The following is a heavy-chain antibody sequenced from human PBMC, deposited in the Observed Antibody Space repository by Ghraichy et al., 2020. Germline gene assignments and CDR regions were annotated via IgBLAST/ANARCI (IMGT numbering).Heavy chain of an antibody. CDR1: GYTLTELS. CDR2: FDPEDGET. Sequence: ASVKVSCKVSGYTLTELSMHWVRQAPGKGLEWMGGFDPEDGETIYAQKFQGRVTMTEDTSTDTAYMELSSLRSEDTAVYYCATDSAVAAPFDYWGQGTLVTVSS. CDR3: ATDSAVAAPFDY. D-gene: IGHD6-19*01. J-gene: IGHJ4*02. V-gene: IGHV1-24*01.